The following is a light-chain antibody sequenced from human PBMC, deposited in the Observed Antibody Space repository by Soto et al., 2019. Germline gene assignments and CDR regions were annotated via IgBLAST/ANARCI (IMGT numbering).Light chain of an antibody. V-gene: IGKV3-11*01. J-gene: IGKJ5*01. CDR3: QQRQYWPPIT. CDR1: QSVSSN. Sequence: EIVLAQSPATLSLSPGERATLSCRASQSVSSNLAWYQQKPGQAPRLLIYGASNRAAGIPARFSGSGSGTDFTLTISSLEPEDFAIYYCQQRQYWPPITFGQGTRLEIK. CDR2: GAS.